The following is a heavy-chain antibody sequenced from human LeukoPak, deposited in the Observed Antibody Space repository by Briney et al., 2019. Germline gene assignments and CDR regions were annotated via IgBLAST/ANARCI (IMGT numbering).Heavy chain of an antibody. V-gene: IGHV3-30-3*02. CDR2: ISYDGSNK. J-gene: IGHJ3*02. CDR1: GYTFTSYA. D-gene: IGHD4-11*01. CDR3: AKGYSYSNYTGYAFDI. Sequence: SCKASGYTFTSYAMHWVRQAPGKGLEWVAVISYDGSNKYYADSVKGRFTISRDNSKNTLYLQMNSLRAEDTAVYYCAKGYSYSNYTGYAFDIWGQGTMVTVSS.